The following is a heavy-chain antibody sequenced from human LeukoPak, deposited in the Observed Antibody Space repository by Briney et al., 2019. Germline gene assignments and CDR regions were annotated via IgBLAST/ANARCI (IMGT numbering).Heavy chain of an antibody. Sequence: PSETLSLTCAVYGGSFSGYYWSWIRQPPGKGLEWIGEINHSGSTNYNPSLKSRVTISVDTSKNQFSLKLSSVTAADTAVYYCASTREDYYYYYMDVWGKGTTVTVSS. D-gene: IGHD1-26*01. CDR3: ASTREDYYYYYMDV. V-gene: IGHV4-34*01. CDR2: INHSGST. CDR1: GGSFSGYY. J-gene: IGHJ6*03.